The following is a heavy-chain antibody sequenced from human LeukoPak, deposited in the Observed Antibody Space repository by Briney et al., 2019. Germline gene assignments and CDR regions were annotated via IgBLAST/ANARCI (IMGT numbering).Heavy chain of an antibody. D-gene: IGHD2-15*01. CDR3: ARGQTIVVVVGEGANWFDP. V-gene: IGHV4-34*01. Sequence: AETLSLTCAVYGGSFSGYYWSWIRQPPGKGLEWIGEINHSGSTNYNPSLKSRVTISVDTSKNQFSLKLSSVTAADTAVYYCARGQTIVVVVGEGANWFDPWGQGTLVTVSS. J-gene: IGHJ5*02. CDR2: INHSGST. CDR1: GGSFSGYY.